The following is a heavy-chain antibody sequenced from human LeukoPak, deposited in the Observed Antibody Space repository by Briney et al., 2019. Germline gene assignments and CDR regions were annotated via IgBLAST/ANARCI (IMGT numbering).Heavy chain of an antibody. CDR3: AREVTPYY. D-gene: IGHD4-23*01. V-gene: IGHV3-7*01. CDR2: IKQDGSEK. CDR1: GFTFSSYW. Sequence: GGSLRLSCEASGFTFSSYWMSWVRQAPGKGLEWVANIKQDGSEKYYVDSVKGRFTISRDNAKNSLYLQMNSLRAEDTAVYYCAREVTPYYWGQGTLVTVSS. J-gene: IGHJ4*02.